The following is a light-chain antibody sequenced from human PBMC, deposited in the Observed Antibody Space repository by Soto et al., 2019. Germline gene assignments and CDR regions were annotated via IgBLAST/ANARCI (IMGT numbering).Light chain of an antibody. CDR3: QQYSYFAT. V-gene: IGKV1-5*03. Sequence: DIQMTQSPSTLSASVGDRVTITCRASHSISSWLTWYQQKAGQAPKLLIYKASIVESGVPSRFSGSGSGTAFTRTISSLQPDDSATYYCQQYSYFATFGQGTRVEVK. CDR2: KAS. J-gene: IGKJ1*01. CDR1: HSISSW.